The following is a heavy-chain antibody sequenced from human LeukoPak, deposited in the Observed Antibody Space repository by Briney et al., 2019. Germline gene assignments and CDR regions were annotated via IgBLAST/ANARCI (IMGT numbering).Heavy chain of an antibody. CDR1: GFTFDDYA. J-gene: IGHJ4*02. V-gene: IGHV3-9*01. Sequence: TGGSLRLSCAASGFTFDDYAMHWVRQAPGKGLEWVSGISWNSGSIGYADSVKGRFTISRDNAKNSLYLQMNSLRAEDTALYYCAKIRGGSYYDYWGQGTLVTVSS. CDR3: AKIRGGSYYDY. CDR2: ISWNSGSI. D-gene: IGHD1-26*01.